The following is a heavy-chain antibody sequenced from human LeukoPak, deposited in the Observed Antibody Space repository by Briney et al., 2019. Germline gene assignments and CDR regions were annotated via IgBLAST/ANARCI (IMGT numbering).Heavy chain of an antibody. CDR1: GGSISSGGYY. CDR2: IYYSGST. CDR3: ARGGYSYGHFDY. V-gene: IGHV4-31*03. D-gene: IGHD5-18*01. Sequence: SETLSLTCTVSGGSISSGGYYWSWIRQHPGKGLEWIGYIYYSGSTYYNPSLKSRVTISVDTSKNQFSLKLSSVTAADTAVYYCARGGYSYGHFDYWGQGTLVTVSS. J-gene: IGHJ4*02.